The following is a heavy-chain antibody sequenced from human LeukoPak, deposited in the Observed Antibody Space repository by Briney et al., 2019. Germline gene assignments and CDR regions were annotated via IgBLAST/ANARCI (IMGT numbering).Heavy chain of an antibody. V-gene: IGHV1-69*06. J-gene: IGHJ4*02. CDR1: GGTFSSYA. Sequence: ASVKVSCKASGGTFSSYAISWVRQAPGQGLEWMGGIIPIFGAANYAQKFQGRVTITADKSTSTAYMELSSLRSEDTAVYYCASAYSSGRVLREYYFDYWGQGTLVTVSS. CDR3: ASAYSSGRVLREYYFDY. CDR2: IIPIFGAA. D-gene: IGHD6-19*01.